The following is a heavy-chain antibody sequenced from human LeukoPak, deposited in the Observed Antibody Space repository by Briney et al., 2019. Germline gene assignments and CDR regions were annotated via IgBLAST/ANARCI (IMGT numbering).Heavy chain of an antibody. CDR3: ARGGGVITIRGSPIKDD. CDR1: GYTFTGYY. D-gene: IGHD3-3*01. Sequence: ASVWVSCKASGYTFTGYYLHWVRQAPGQGLEWMGWINPNSGGTNSAQKFQGRVSMTRDTSISTAYMELSGLRSDDTAVYYCARGGGVITIRGSPIKDDWGQGTLVTVSS. CDR2: INPNSGGT. J-gene: IGHJ4*02. V-gene: IGHV1-2*02.